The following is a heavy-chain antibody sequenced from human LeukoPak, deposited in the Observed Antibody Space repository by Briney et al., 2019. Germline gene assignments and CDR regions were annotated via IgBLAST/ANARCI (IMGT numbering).Heavy chain of an antibody. CDR3: AKGGRYVREFIDY. Sequence: GGSLRLSCAASGFTFSSYGMSWVRQAPGKGLEWVSAISGSGGSTYYADSVKGRFTISRDNAKNLLYLQMNSPRAEDTALYYCAKGGRYVREFIDYWGQGTLVTVSS. CDR2: ISGSGGST. D-gene: IGHD3-16*01. J-gene: IGHJ4*02. V-gene: IGHV3-23*01. CDR1: GFTFSSYG.